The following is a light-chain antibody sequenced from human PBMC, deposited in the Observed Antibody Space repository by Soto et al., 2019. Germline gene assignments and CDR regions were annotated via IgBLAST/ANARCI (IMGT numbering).Light chain of an antibody. CDR2: GAS. Sequence: EIVMTQSPVTLSVSPGETANISCRASQTVTSNLAWYQQKPGRSPRLLLSGASTRATGIPARFSGSGSGTEFTLTISRLQSEDLAVYYCQQYNDWPRTFGQGTKVEI. CDR1: QTVTSN. CDR3: QQYNDWPRT. V-gene: IGKV3-15*01. J-gene: IGKJ1*01.